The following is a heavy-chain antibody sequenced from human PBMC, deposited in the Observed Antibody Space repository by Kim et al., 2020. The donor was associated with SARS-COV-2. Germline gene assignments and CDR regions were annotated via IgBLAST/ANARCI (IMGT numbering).Heavy chain of an antibody. CDR1: GGSISSYY. J-gene: IGHJ3*02. V-gene: IGHV4-59*01. CDR2: IYYSGST. Sequence: SETLSLTCTVSGGSISSYYWSWIRQPPGKGLEWIGYIYYSGSTNYNPSLKSRVTISVDTSKNQFSLKLSSVTAADTAVYYCARMALGYYDILTGHLANAFDISGQGTMVTVSS. CDR3: ARMALGYYDILTGHLANAFDI. D-gene: IGHD3-9*01.